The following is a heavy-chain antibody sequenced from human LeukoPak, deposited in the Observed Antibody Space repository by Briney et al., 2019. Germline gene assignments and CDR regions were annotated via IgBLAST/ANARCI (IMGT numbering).Heavy chain of an antibody. V-gene: IGHV4-34*01. CDR1: GGSFSGYY. CDR3: ARGVSSGSYYFYY. D-gene: IGHD1-26*01. CDR2: INHSGST. J-gene: IGHJ4*02. Sequence: SETLSLTCAVYGGSFSGYYWSWIRQPPGKGLEWIGEINHSGSTNYNPSLKSRVTISVDTSKNQFSLKLSSVTAADTAVYYCARGVSSGSYYFYYWGQGTLVTVSS.